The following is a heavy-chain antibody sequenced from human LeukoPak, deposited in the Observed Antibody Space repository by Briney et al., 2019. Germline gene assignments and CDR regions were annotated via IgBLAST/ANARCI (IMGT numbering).Heavy chain of an antibody. CDR3: ARRRMVRGVKGYWFDP. CDR2: MNPNSGNT. CDR1: GYTFTSYD. V-gene: IGHV1-8*01. J-gene: IGHJ5*02. D-gene: IGHD3-10*01. Sequence: ASVKVSCKASGYTFTSYDINWVRQATGQGLEWMGWMNPNSGNTGYAQKFQGRGTMTRNTSISTAYMELSSLRSEDTAVYYCARRRMVRGVKGYWFDPWGQGTLVTVSS.